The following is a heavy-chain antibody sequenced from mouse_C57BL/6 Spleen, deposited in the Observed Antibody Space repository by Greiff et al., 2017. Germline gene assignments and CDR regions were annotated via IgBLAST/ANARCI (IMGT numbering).Heavy chain of an antibody. V-gene: IGHV1-80*01. J-gene: IGHJ4*01. CDR3: AKGYYGSSSDAMDY. D-gene: IGHD1-1*01. Sequence: VQLQESGAELVKPGASVKISCKASGYAFSSYWMNWVKQRPGKGLEWIGQIYPGDGDTNYNGKFKGKATLTADKSSSTAYMQLSSLTSEDSAVYFCAKGYYGSSSDAMDYWGQGTSVTVSS. CDR1: GYAFSSYW. CDR2: IYPGDGDT.